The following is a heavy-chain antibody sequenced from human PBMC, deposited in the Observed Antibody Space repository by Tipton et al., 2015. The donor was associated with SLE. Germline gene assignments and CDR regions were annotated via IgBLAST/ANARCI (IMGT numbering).Heavy chain of an antibody. CDR1: GASIGSSSSS. J-gene: IGHJ4*02. Sequence: TLSLTCIVSGASIGSSSSSWAWIRQHPGKGLAWIGHISHSGSTHYSPSLKSRVTMSVDASKNQFSLRLTSVTAADTAVYYCARGGVGGYDYFDSWGQGTLVTVSS. V-gene: IGHV4-31*03. CDR3: ARGGVGGYDYFDS. CDR2: ISHSGST. D-gene: IGHD5-12*01.